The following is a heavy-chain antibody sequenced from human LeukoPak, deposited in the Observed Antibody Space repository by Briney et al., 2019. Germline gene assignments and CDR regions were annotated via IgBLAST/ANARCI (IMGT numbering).Heavy chain of an antibody. CDR2: IKSKTDGGTT. J-gene: IGHJ6*04. CDR3: ARQRSSTGYYYGMDV. CDR1: GFTFSNAW. Sequence: GGSLRLSCAASGFTFSNAWMSWVRQAPGKGLEWVGRIKSKTDGGTTDYAAPVKGRFTISRDDSKNTLYLQMNSLRAEDTAVYYCARQRSSTGYYYGMDVWGKGTTVTVSS. V-gene: IGHV3-15*01. D-gene: IGHD6-19*01.